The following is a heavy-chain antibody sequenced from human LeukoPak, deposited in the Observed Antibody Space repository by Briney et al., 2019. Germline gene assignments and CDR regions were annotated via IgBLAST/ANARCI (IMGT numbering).Heavy chain of an antibody. CDR2: ISGSGGST. V-gene: IGHV3-23*01. CDR1: GFTFSTYV. D-gene: IGHD1-1*01. CDR3: AKGNWRYFDY. J-gene: IGHJ4*02. Sequence: GRSLRLSCAASGFTFSTYVMSWVRQAPGKGLEWVSAISGSGGSTYYADSVKGRFTISRDNSKNTLYLQMNSLGADDTAVYYCAKGNWRYFDYWGQGTLVTVSS.